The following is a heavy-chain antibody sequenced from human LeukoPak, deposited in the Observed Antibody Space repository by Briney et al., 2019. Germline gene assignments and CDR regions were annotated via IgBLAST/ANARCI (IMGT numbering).Heavy chain of an antibody. V-gene: IGHV4-34*01. CDR3: ARGQWLVDDYFDY. J-gene: IGHJ4*02. D-gene: IGHD6-19*01. CDR2: INHSGST. Sequence: SETLSLTCAVYGGSFSGYYWSWIRQPPGKGLEWIGEINHSGSTNHNPSLKSRVTISVDTSKNQFSLKLSSVTAADTGVYYCARGQWLVDDYFDYWGQGTLVTVSS. CDR1: GGSFSGYY.